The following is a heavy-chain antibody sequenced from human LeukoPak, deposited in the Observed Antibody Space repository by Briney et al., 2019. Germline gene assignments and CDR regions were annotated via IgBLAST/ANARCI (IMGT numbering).Heavy chain of an antibody. CDR1: GFTFNNYH. CDR3: ARDNVMVAMRFDS. CDR2: IDPSGHGT. Sequence: ASVKVSCKASGFTFNNYHVHWVRQAPGQGPEWMGIIDPSGHGTTYAQRFQGRVTITWEASTSTVYMELSSLRCDDTAVYYCARDNVMVAMRFDSSGQGTLVTVSS. J-gene: IGHJ4*02. D-gene: IGHD2-2*01. V-gene: IGHV1-46*02.